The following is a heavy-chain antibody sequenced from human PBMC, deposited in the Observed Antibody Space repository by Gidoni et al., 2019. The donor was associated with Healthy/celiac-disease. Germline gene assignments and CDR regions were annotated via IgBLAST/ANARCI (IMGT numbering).Heavy chain of an antibody. CDR1: GFTFSSYA. CDR2: ISYDGSNK. V-gene: IGHV3-30-3*01. CDR3: ARSIAARHTARNYFDY. Sequence: QVQLVESGGGVVQPGRSLRLSCAASGFTFSSYAMHWVRQAPGKGLEWVAVISYDGSNKYYADSVKGRFTISRDNSKNTLYLQMNSLRAEDTAVYYCARSIAARHTARNYFDYWGQGTLVTVSS. J-gene: IGHJ4*02. D-gene: IGHD6-6*01.